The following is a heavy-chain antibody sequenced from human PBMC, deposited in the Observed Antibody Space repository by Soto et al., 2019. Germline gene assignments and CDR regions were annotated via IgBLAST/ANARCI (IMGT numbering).Heavy chain of an antibody. J-gene: IGHJ6*02. CDR1: GYSFTSYW. V-gene: IGHV5-10-1*01. CDR2: IDPSDSYT. Sequence: PGESLKISCKGSGYSFTSYWVSWVRQMPGKGLEWMGRIDPSDSYTNYSPSFQGHVTISADKSISTAYLQWSSLKASDTAMYYCARHLSQDYYYYGMDVWGQGTTVTVSS. CDR3: ARHLSQDYYYYGMDV.